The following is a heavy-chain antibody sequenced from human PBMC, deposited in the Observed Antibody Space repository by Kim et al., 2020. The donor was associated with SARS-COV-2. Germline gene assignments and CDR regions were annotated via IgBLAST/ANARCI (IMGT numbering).Heavy chain of an antibody. J-gene: IGHJ5*02. Sequence: GGSLRLSCAASGFTFSSYGMHWVRQAPGKGLEWVAAIWYDGSNKYYADSVKGRFTISRDNSKNTLYLQMNSLRAEDTAVYYCARARSENWFDPWGQGTLVTVSS. CDR2: IWYDGSNK. CDR1: GFTFSSYG. CDR3: ARARSENWFDP. V-gene: IGHV3-33*01.